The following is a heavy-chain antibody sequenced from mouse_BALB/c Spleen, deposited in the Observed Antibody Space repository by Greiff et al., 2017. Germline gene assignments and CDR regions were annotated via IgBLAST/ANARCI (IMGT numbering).Heavy chain of an antibody. V-gene: IGHV3-2*02. CDR3: ARHYYGSSYEAY. J-gene: IGHJ3*01. Sequence: EVKLQESGPGLVKPSQSLSLTCTVTGYSITSDYAWNWIRQFPGNKLEWMGYISYSGSTSYNPSLKSRISITRDTSKNQFFLQLNSVTTEDTATYYCARHYYGSSYEAYWGQGTLVTVSA. CDR2: ISYSGST. D-gene: IGHD1-1*01. CDR1: GYSITSDYA.